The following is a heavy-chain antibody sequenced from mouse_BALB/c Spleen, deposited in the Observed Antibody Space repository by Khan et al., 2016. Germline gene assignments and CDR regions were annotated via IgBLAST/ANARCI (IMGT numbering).Heavy chain of an antibody. J-gene: IGHJ4*01. Sequence: VQLRESGPGLVQPSQSLSITCTVSGFSLTSYGVHWVRQSPGKGLEWLGVIWRGGSTDYNAAFMSRLSITKDNSKSQVFFKMNSLQADDTAIYYCAKNYYGSSYYAMDYWGQGTSVTVSS. V-gene: IGHV2-5*01. CDR3: AKNYYGSSYYAMDY. CDR2: IWRGGST. CDR1: GFSLTSYG. D-gene: IGHD1-1*01.